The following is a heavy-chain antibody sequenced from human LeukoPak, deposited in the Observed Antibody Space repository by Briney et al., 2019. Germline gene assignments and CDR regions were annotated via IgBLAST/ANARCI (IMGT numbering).Heavy chain of an antibody. V-gene: IGHV1-18*01. CDR1: GYTFTSYG. J-gene: IGHJ6*03. D-gene: IGHD4-11*01. Sequence: ASVKVSCKSSGYTFTSYGISGVRQAPGQGLEWMGWISAYNGNTNYAQKRQGRVTMTTDTSTSTANEEPRSLRSDDTAVYYCARKKRETTVDYYYYYYMDVWDKGTTVTVSS. CDR2: ISAYNGNT. CDR3: ARKKRETTVDYYYYYYMDV.